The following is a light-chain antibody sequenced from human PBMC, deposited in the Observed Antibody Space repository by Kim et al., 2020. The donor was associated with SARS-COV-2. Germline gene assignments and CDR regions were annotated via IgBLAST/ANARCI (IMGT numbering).Light chain of an antibody. CDR3: AAWDDSLSGQGV. CDR2: RNN. J-gene: IGLJ3*02. Sequence: ELTQPPSASGTPGQRVTISCSGSSSNIGSNYVYWYQQLPGTAPKLLIYRNNQRPSGVPDRFSGSKSGTSASLAISGLRSEDAADYYCAAWDDSLSGQGVFGGGTQLTVL. CDR1: SSNIGSNY. V-gene: IGLV1-47*01.